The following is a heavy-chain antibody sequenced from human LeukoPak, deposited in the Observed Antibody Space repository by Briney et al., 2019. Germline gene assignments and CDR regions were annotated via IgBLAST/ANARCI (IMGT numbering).Heavy chain of an antibody. V-gene: IGHV3-23*01. J-gene: IGHJ4*02. CDR1: GFTFSSYS. CDR2: ISGSGGST. D-gene: IGHD6-13*01. CDR3: AKAPSFSTAAGPGGY. Sequence: PGGSLRLSCAASGFTFSSYSMNWVRQAPGKGLEWVSAISGSGGSTYYADSVKGRFTISRDNSKNTLYLQMNSLRAEDTAVYYCAKAPSFSTAAGPGGYWGQGTLVTVSS.